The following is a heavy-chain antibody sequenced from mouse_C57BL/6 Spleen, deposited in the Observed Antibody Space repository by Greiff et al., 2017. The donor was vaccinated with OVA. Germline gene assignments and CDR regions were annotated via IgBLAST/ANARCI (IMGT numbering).Heavy chain of an antibody. CDR1: GYAFTNYL. Sequence: VQLQQSGAELVRPGTSVKVSCKASGYAFTNYLIEWAKQRPGQGLEWIGVINPGSGGTNYNEKFKGKATLTADKSSSTAYMQLGSLTSEDSAVYFCARYDDDGGYFDYWGQGTTLTVSS. CDR3: ARYDDDGGYFDY. V-gene: IGHV1-54*01. CDR2: INPGSGGT. D-gene: IGHD2-4*01. J-gene: IGHJ2*01.